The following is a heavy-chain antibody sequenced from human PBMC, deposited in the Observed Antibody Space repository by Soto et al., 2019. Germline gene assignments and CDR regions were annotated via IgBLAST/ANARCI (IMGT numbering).Heavy chain of an antibody. CDR3: AADKDYDFWSGYPTDGMDV. Sequence: GASVKVSCKASGFTFTSSAVQWVRQARGQRLEWIGWIVVGSGNTNYAQKFQERVTITRDMSTNTAYMELSSLRSEDTAVYYCAADKDYDFWSGYPTDGMDVWGQGTTVTVS. CDR2: IVVGSGNT. D-gene: IGHD3-3*01. J-gene: IGHJ6*02. V-gene: IGHV1-58*01. CDR1: GFTFTSSA.